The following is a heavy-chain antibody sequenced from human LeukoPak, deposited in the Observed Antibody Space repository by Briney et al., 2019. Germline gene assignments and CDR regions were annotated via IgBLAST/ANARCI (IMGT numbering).Heavy chain of an antibody. J-gene: IGHJ4*02. CDR2: IYSGGST. V-gene: IGHV3-53*05. CDR1: GFTVSSNY. D-gene: IGHD3-22*01. Sequence: GGSLRLSCAASGFTVSSNYMSWVRQAPGKGLEWVSVIYSGGSTYYADSVKGRFTISRDNSKNTLYLQMNSLRAEDTAVYYCARVPGYDSSGYFDYWGQGTLVTVSS. CDR3: ARVPGYDSSGYFDY.